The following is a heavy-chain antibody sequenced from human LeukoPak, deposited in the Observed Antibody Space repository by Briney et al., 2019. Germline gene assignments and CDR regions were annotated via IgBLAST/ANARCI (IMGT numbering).Heavy chain of an antibody. CDR1: GYTFTSYG. CDR2: INPNSGGT. V-gene: IGHV1-2*02. D-gene: IGHD3-22*01. CDR3: ARGGSYYDSSGYYSH. Sequence: ASVKVSCKASGYTFTSYGISWVRQAPGQGLEWMGWINPNSGGTNYAQKFQGRVTMTRDTSISTAYMELSRLRSDDTAVYYCARGGSYYDSSGYYSHWGQGTLVTVSS. J-gene: IGHJ4*02.